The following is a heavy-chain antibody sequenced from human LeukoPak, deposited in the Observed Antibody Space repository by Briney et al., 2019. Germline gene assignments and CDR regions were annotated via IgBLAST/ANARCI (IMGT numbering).Heavy chain of an antibody. J-gene: IGHJ4*02. Sequence: SETLSLTCTVSGGSISSSSHYWGWIRQPPGKGLEWIGSIYYSGSTYYNPSLKSRVTISVDTSKNQFSLKLSSVTAADTAVYYCARHFLPYYYDSSGYYYFDYWGQGTLVTVSS. D-gene: IGHD3-22*01. CDR3: ARHFLPYYYDSSGYYYFDY. CDR1: GGSISSSSHY. CDR2: IYYSGST. V-gene: IGHV4-39*01.